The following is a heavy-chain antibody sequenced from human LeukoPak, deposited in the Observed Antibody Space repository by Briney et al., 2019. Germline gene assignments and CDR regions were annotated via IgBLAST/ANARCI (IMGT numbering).Heavy chain of an antibody. CDR3: VIGWFSNWNSGFDP. Sequence: SETLSLTCTVSRGSISSYYWSWIRQPPGKGLEWIGHIYYSGSTNYNPSLKSRVTISVDTSKNQFSLKLSSVTSADTSVYYCVIGWFSNWNSGFDPWSQGTLVTVSS. V-gene: IGHV4-59*01. CDR1: RGSISSYY. J-gene: IGHJ5*02. D-gene: IGHD1-1*01. CDR2: IYYSGST.